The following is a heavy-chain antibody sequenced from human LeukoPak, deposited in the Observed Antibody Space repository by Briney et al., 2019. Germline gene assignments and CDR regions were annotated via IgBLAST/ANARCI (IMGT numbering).Heavy chain of an antibody. J-gene: IGHJ4*02. V-gene: IGHV3-23*01. CDR1: GFTFSSYA. Sequence: PGGSLRLSCAASGFTFSSYAMSWVRQAPGKGLEWVSAISGSGGSTYYADSVKGRFTISRDNSKNTLYLQMNSLRAEDTAVNYCAKGALYGSSSALHYWGQGTLVTVSS. CDR3: AKGALYGSSSALHY. D-gene: IGHD6-6*01. CDR2: ISGSGGST.